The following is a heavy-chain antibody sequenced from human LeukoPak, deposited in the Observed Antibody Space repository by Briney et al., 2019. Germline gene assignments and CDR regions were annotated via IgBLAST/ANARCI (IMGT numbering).Heavy chain of an antibody. D-gene: IGHD3-10*01. CDR3: ARDLYGSGRFFDY. J-gene: IGHJ4*02. V-gene: IGHV3-48*03. Sequence: GGSLRLSCAAFGFTFSSYEMNWVRQAPGKGLEWVSYISSSGSTIYYADSVKGRFTISRDNVETSLYLQMNSLRAEDTAVYYCARDLYGSGRFFDYWGQGTLVTVSS. CDR2: ISSSGSTI. CDR1: GFTFSSYE.